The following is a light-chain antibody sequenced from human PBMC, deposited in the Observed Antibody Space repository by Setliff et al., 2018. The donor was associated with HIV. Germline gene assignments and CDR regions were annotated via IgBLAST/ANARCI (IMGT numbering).Light chain of an antibody. CDR3: SSYRTNSRVV. Sequence: QSALTRPASVSGSPGQSITISCTGTSSDVGGYDYVSWYQQHPGKAPKLIIYEVTYRPSGVSNRFSGFKSGNTASLTISGLQAEDEADYYCSSYRTNSRVVFGGGTKVTVL. CDR2: EVT. J-gene: IGLJ2*01. CDR1: SSDVGGYDY. V-gene: IGLV2-14*01.